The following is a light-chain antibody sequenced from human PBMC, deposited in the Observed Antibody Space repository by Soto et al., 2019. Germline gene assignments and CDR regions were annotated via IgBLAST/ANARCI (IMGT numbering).Light chain of an antibody. CDR3: SSYARNRDIL. Sequence: QSVLTQPPSASGSPGQSVAISCTGTSSDVGGYNYVSWYLQHPGKAPKLMIYEVSKRPSGVPDRFSGSKSGNTASLTVSGLQAEDEADYYCSSYARNRDILFGGGTKLTVL. CDR1: SSDVGGYNY. CDR2: EVS. J-gene: IGLJ2*01. V-gene: IGLV2-8*01.